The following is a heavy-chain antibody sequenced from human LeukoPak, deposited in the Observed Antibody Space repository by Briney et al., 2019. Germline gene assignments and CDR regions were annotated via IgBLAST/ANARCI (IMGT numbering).Heavy chain of an antibody. Sequence: ASVKVSCKASGGTFSSYAISWVRQAPGQGLEWMGIINPSGGSTSYAQKFQGRVTMTRDTSTSTVYMELSSLRSEDTAVYYCARAVGGGGPDNWFDPWGQGTLVTVSS. CDR1: GGTFSSYA. CDR2: INPSGGST. V-gene: IGHV1-46*01. J-gene: IGHJ5*02. D-gene: IGHD2-21*01. CDR3: ARAVGGGGPDNWFDP.